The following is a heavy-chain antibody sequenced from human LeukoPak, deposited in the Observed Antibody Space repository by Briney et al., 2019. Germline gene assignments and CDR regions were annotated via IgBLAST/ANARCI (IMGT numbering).Heavy chain of an antibody. CDR2: IYYSGST. CDR3: TRVVPAATLDY. CDR1: GGSICCGDYY. Sequence: SESLSLTFSVSGGSICCGDYYSSWLRQPPGKGLECIGYIYYSGSTYYNPSLKSRVTISVDTSKNQFSLKLSSVTAADTAVYYCTRVVPAATLDYWGQGTLVTVSS. V-gene: IGHV4-30-4*08. D-gene: IGHD2-2*01. J-gene: IGHJ4*02.